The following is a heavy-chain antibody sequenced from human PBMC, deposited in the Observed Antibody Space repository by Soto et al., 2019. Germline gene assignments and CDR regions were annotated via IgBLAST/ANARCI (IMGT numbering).Heavy chain of an antibody. Sequence: SETLSLTCTVSGGSVNSGSFYWSWIRQPPGKGLEWIGLIYSSGSTNYNPSLKSRLTISLDTSNNQFTLKLSSVTAADTALYYCAREFVYWGQGILGT. CDR1: GGSVNSGSFY. J-gene: IGHJ4*02. CDR2: IYSSGST. V-gene: IGHV4-61*01. CDR3: AREFVY.